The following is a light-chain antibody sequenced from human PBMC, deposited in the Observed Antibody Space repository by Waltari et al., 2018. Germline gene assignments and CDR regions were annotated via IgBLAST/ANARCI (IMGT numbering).Light chain of an antibody. V-gene: IGKV1-12*01. CDR3: QQADSFPQT. CDR2: DAS. J-gene: IGKJ1*01. Sequence: DIQMTQSPSSVSASVGDRVTISCRASQGVDTRLAWYQQKPGKAPELLISDASDLQSWVPSRFSGSGSGTDFSLTISSLQPEDFATYYCQQADSFPQTFGQGTKVEFK. CDR1: QGVDTR.